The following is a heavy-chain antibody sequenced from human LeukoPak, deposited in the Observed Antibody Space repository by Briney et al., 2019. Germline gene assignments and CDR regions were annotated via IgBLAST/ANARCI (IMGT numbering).Heavy chain of an antibody. CDR3: ARLWFGEFRFDY. V-gene: IGHV3-30*02. Sequence: GGSLRLSCAASGFTFSSYGMHWVRQAPGKGLEGVAFIRYDGSNKYYADSVKGRFTISRDNSKNTLYLQMNSLRAEDTAVYYCARLWFGEFRFDYWGQGTLVAVSS. D-gene: IGHD3-10*01. CDR2: IRYDGSNK. J-gene: IGHJ4*02. CDR1: GFTFSSYG.